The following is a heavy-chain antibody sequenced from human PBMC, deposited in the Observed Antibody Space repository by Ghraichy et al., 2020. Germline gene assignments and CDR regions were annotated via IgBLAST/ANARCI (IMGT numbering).Heavy chain of an antibody. CDR3: ARTMHDSSGYYYDRGYYFDD. Sequence: GGSLRLSCAASGFTVSSIYMSWVRQAPGKGLEWVSVIYSGGSTYYADSVKGRFTISRDTSKNTLYLQLNSQRAEDTAVYYCARTMHDSSGYYYDRGYYFDDWGQGTLVTVSS. CDR2: IYSGGST. D-gene: IGHD3-22*01. CDR1: GFTVSSIY. J-gene: IGHJ4*02. V-gene: IGHV3-53*01.